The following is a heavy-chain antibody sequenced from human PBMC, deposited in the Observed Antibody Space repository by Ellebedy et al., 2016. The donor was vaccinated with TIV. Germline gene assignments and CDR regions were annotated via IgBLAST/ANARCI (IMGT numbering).Heavy chain of an antibody. V-gene: IGHV5-10-1*01. D-gene: IGHD7-27*01. Sequence: GGSLRLXXKGSGYIFTHFWISWVRQMPGKGLEWMARIDPSDPSGSYTSYGPSFQGRVTISTDRSINTAYLQWNSLKASDTAMYYCARHELGENDAFDYWGQGTLVTVSS. CDR1: GYIFTHFW. CDR2: IDPSDPSGSYT. J-gene: IGHJ4*02. CDR3: ARHELGENDAFDY.